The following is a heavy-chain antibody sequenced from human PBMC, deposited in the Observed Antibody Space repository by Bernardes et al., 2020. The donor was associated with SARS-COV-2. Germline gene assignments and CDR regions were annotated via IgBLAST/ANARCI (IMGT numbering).Heavy chain of an antibody. V-gene: IGHV1-18*04. CDR2: ISAYNGNT. D-gene: IGHD3-3*01. CDR1: GYTFTSYG. J-gene: IGHJ4*02. Sequence: APVKVSCKASGYTFTSYGISWVRQAPGQGLEWMGWISAYNGNTNYAQKLQGRVTMTTDTSTSTAYMELRSLRSDDTAVYYCARDVSLTYYDFWSGSPGGFDYWGQGTLVTVSS. CDR3: ARDVSLTYYDFWSGSPGGFDY.